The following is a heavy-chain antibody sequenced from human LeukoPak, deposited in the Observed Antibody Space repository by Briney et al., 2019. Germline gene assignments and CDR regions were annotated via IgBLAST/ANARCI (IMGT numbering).Heavy chain of an antibody. J-gene: IGHJ6*02. Sequence: PGGSLRLSCAASGFTFSSYGMHWVRQAPGKGLEWVAVISYDGSNKYYADSVKGRFTISRDNSKNTLYLQMNSLRAEDTAVYYCAKELSYSSSWYGVHYYGMDVWGPGTTVTVSS. CDR3: AKELSYSSSWYGVHYYGMDV. D-gene: IGHD6-13*01. CDR2: ISYDGSNK. V-gene: IGHV3-30*18. CDR1: GFTFSSYG.